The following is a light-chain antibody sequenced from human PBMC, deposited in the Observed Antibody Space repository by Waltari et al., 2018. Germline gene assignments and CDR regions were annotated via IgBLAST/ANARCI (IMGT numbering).Light chain of an antibody. CDR2: YDR. J-gene: IGLJ1*01. Sequence: GDNIGTYSVHWYQQKAGQAPVLVIFYDRDRPSGIPDRFSGSNSGNTATLTISRVEAGDEARYYCHVWHPHVDPGVFGTGTEVTVL. V-gene: IGLV3-21*04. CDR1: NIGTYS. CDR3: HVWHPHVDPGV.